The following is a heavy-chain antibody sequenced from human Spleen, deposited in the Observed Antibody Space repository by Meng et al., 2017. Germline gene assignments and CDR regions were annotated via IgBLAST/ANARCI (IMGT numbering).Heavy chain of an antibody. D-gene: IGHD5-12*01. CDR2: MFYSGST. V-gene: IGHV4-39*07. CDR3: ARLRGFSGYGSGWYFDY. Sequence: GSLRLSCTVSGGSISSNAHYWGWIRQPPGRGLEWIGSMFYSGSTYYYPPLKSRVTISLDTSKNQFSLNLTSVTAADTAVYYCARLRGFSGYGSGWYFDYWGQGMLVTVSS. J-gene: IGHJ4*02. CDR1: GGSISSNAHY.